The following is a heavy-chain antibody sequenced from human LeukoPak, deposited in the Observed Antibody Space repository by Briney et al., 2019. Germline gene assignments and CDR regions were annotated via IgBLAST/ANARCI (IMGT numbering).Heavy chain of an antibody. J-gene: IGHJ4*02. CDR2: ISAYNGNR. CDR1: GYTFSDHG. Sequence: ASVTVSCKASGYTFSDHGFSWVRQAPGQGLELMGWISAYNGNRKYAQKFQDRVIMTTETSTNTAYMEMRSLKFDDTAVYYCVRVSSASWYLIDYWGQGTLVTVSS. V-gene: IGHV1-18*01. D-gene: IGHD2-2*01. CDR3: VRVSSASWYLIDY.